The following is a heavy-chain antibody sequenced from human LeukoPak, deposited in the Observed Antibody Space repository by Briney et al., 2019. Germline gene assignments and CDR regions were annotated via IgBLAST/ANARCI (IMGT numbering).Heavy chain of an antibody. J-gene: IGHJ4*02. CDR3: ARSFRGATGY. Sequence: SETLSLTCTVSGGSISSYYWSWIRQPPGKGLEWIGYIYYSGSTSYNPSLKGRVTISVDTSKNQFSLKLSSVTAADTAVYYCARSFRGATGYWGQGTLVTVSS. CDR2: IYYSGST. CDR1: GGSISSYY. V-gene: IGHV4-59*12. D-gene: IGHD1-26*01.